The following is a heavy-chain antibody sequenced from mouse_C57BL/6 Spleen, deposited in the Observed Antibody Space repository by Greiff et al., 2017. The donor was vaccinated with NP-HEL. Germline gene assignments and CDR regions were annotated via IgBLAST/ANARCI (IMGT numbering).Heavy chain of an antibody. CDR1: GYSFTSYY. J-gene: IGHJ4*01. CDR2: IYPGSGNT. Sequence: VQLQQSGPELVKPGASVKISCKASGYSFTSYYIHWVKQRPGQGLEWIGWIYPGSGNTKYNEKFKGKATLTADTSSSTAYMQLSSLTSEDSAVYYCAREGSPYAMDYWGQGTSVTVSS. V-gene: IGHV1-66*01. CDR3: AREGSPYAMDY. D-gene: IGHD1-1*01.